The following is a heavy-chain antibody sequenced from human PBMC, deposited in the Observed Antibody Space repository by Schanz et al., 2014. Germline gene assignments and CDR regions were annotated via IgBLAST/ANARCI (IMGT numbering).Heavy chain of an antibody. V-gene: IGHV3-23*04. J-gene: IGHJ2*01. CDR2: ISGGGGTT. CDR1: GFTFSSYS. Sequence: EEQLVESGGGLVQPGGSLRLSCAASGFTFSSYSMNWVRQAPGKGLEWVSAISGGGGTTYYADSVKGRFTISRDNAKNSLYLEMNSLRAEDTAIYYCAKDAPYPFDLWGRGTLITVSS. CDR3: AKDAPYPFDL.